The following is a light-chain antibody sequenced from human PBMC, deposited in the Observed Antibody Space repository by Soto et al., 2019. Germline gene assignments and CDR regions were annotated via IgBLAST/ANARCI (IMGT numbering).Light chain of an antibody. J-gene: IGKJ2*01. Sequence: DIVMTQSPLSLPVTPGEPASISCRSSQSLMTGSGHVYLDWYLQKPGQSPQLLIFLASNRASGVAEKFSGSVSGADFKLITSRVETEDVGVYYCMQALQIPYTFGQGTKLDI. CDR1: QSLMTGSGHVY. CDR2: LAS. CDR3: MQALQIPYT. V-gene: IGKV2-28*01.